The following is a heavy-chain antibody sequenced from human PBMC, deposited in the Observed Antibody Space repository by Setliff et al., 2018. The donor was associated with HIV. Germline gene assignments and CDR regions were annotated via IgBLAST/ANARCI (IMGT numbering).Heavy chain of an antibody. D-gene: IGHD2-2*01. J-gene: IGHJ5*02. V-gene: IGHV1-46*01. Sequence: GASVKVSCKASGYTFTSYYMHWVRQAPAQGLEWMGIINPSGGSTSYAQKFQGRVTMTEDTSTDTAYMELTSLRSEDTAMYYCAPVSSGWFDPWGQGTLVTVSS. CDR3: APVSSGWFDP. CDR2: INPSGGST. CDR1: GYTFTSYY.